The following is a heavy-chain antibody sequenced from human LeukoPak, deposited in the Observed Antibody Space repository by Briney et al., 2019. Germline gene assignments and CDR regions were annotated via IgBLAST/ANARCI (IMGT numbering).Heavy chain of an antibody. J-gene: IGHJ6*02. D-gene: IGHD6-19*01. V-gene: IGHV3-23*01. CDR1: GFTFSSYT. CDR3: AKRLAVAGYYYYGMDV. Sequence: GGSLRLSCTASGFTFSSYTMSWVRQAPGKGLKWVSTITTGGPNTYYADSVKGRFAVSRDDSKNTLYLQMNSLRAEDTAVYYCAKRLAVAGYYYYGMDVWGQGTTVTVSS. CDR2: ITTGGPNT.